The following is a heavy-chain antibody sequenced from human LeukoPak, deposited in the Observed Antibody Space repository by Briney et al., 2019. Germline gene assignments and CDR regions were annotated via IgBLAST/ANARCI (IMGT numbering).Heavy chain of an antibody. V-gene: IGHV1-8*01. J-gene: IGHJ5*02. Sequence: ASVRVSCKASGYTFTRYDINWVRQATGQGLEWMGWMNPNSGNTGYAQKFQGRVTMTRNTSISTAYMELSSLRSEDTAVYYCARVGRSWNWFDPWGQGTLVTVSS. CDR3: ARVGRSWNWFDP. D-gene: IGHD6-13*01. CDR2: MNPNSGNT. CDR1: GYTFTRYD.